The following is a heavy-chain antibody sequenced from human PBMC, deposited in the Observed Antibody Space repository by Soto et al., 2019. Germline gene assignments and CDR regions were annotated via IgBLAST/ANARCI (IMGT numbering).Heavy chain of an antibody. V-gene: IGHV4-30-4*01. CDR2: IYYSGST. D-gene: IGHD5-18*01. J-gene: IGHJ5*02. CDR3: ARAPIQLWLMADWFDP. CDR1: GGSIGSGDYY. Sequence: SETLSLTCTVSGGSIGSGDYYWMWIRQPPGKGLEWIGYIYYSGSTYYNPSLKSRVTISVDTSKNQFSLKLSSVTAADTAVYYCARAPIQLWLMADWFDPWGQGTLVTVSS.